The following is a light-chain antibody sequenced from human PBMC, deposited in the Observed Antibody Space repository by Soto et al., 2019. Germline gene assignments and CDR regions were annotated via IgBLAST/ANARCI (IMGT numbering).Light chain of an antibody. CDR3: SSYTTSNTRQIV. Sequence: QSVLTQPASVSGSPGQSSNIFCTGTSSDVGGYNYVSWYQHHPGKAPKLIIYDVSNRPSGVSNPFSGSKSGNTASLTISGLQPEDEADYYCSSYTTSNTRQIVFGTGTKVTVL. V-gene: IGLV2-14*03. CDR2: DVS. CDR1: SSDVGGYNY. J-gene: IGLJ1*01.